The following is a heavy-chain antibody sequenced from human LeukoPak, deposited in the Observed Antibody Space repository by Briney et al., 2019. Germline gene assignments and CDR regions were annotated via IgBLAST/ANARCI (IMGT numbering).Heavy chain of an antibody. V-gene: IGHV5-51*01. CDR3: ARSRAEKVPVWGSYRHHDAFDL. CDR1: GYSFPNYW. CDR2: IYPGDSDT. D-gene: IGHD3-16*02. J-gene: IGHJ3*01. Sequence: GESLKISCKGSGYSFPNYWIGWVRQTPGKGLEWMGIIYPGDSDTTYKPSFQGHITVSADMSISTAYLQWSGLKASDTAMYYCARSRAEKVPVWGSYRHHDAFDLWGQGTRVTVSS.